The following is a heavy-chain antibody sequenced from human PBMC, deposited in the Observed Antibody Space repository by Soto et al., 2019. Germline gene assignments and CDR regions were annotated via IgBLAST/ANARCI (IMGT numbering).Heavy chain of an antibody. D-gene: IGHD3-22*01. J-gene: IGHJ2*01. CDR1: GFTFSSYG. V-gene: IGHV3-33*01. CDR2: IWYDGSNK. Sequence: QVQLVESGGGVVQPGRSLRLSCAASGFTFSSYGMHWVCQAPGKGLEWVAVIWYDGSNKYYADSVKGRFTISRDNSQNTLYMEMNSQRGEDTAVYYCARDFIRKYYDSSGYYPTWYFDLWGRGTLVTVSS. CDR3: ARDFIRKYYDSSGYYPTWYFDL.